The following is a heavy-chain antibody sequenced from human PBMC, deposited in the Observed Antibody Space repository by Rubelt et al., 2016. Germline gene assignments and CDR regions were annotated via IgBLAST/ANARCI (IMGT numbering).Heavy chain of an antibody. CDR3: ARVDSDAFDI. D-gene: IGHD2-2*03. CDR2: IYYSGST. Sequence: ETLSLTCAVYGGSFSGYYWSWIRQPPGKGLEWIGSIYYSGSTYYNPSLKSRVTISVDTSKNQFSLKLSSVTAADTAVYYCARVDSDAFDIWGQGTMVTVSS. CDR1: GGSFSGYY. J-gene: IGHJ3*02. V-gene: IGHV4-34*01.